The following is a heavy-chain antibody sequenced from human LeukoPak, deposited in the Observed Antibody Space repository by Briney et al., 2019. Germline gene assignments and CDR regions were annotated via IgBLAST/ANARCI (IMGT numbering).Heavy chain of an antibody. CDR3: ATNNPTQGYITDY. V-gene: IGHV3-23*01. CDR1: GFTFRSFA. J-gene: IGHJ4*02. CDR2: ITADGLVT. Sequence: GGSLRLSCAASGFTFRSFAMTWVRQAPEKGLEWVSGITADGLVTYYADSVRGRFTISKDNSQNTLYLQMNSLSAADTAIYYCATNNPTQGYITDYWGQGTLVTVSS. D-gene: IGHD5-24*01.